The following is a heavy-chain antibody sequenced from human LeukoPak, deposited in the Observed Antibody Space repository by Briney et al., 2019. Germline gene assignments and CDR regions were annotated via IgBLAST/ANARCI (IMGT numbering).Heavy chain of an antibody. D-gene: IGHD3-22*01. J-gene: IGHJ3*02. V-gene: IGHV3-66*01. CDR2: IYSGGST. CDR3: ARDFTYYYDSSGSDDAFDI. CDR1: GFTFSSYA. Sequence: GGSLRLSCAASGFTFSSYAMSWVRQAPGKGLEWVSVIYSGGSTYYADSVKGRFTISRDNSKNTVYLQMNSLRAEDTAVYYCARDFTYYYDSSGSDDAFDIWGQGTMVTVSS.